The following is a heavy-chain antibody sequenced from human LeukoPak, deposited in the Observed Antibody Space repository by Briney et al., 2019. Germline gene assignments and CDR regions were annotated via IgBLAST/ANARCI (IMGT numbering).Heavy chain of an antibody. CDR3: AKDLERRPIVVVPAATPFDY. CDR1: GFTFSSYA. V-gene: IGHV3-23*01. Sequence: PGGSLSLSCTASGFTFSSYAMSWVRQAPGKGLEWVSAISGSGGSTYYADSVKGRFTISRDNSKNTLYLQMNSLRAEGTAVYYCAKDLERRPIVVVPAATPFDYWGQGTLVTVSS. J-gene: IGHJ4*02. D-gene: IGHD2-2*01. CDR2: ISGSGGST.